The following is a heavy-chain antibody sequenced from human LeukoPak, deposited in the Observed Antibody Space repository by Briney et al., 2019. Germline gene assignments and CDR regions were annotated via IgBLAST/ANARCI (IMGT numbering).Heavy chain of an antibody. CDR2: ISAYNGNT. J-gene: IGHJ4*02. CDR1: GYTFTSYG. CDR3: ARDPSWGSGWYHHYVY. Sequence: ASVKVSCKASGYTFTSYGISWVRQAPGQGLEWMGWISAYNGNTNYAQKLQGRVTMTTDTSTSTAYMELRSLRSDDTAVYYCARDPSWGSGWYHHYVYWGQGTLVTVSS. D-gene: IGHD6-13*01. V-gene: IGHV1-18*01.